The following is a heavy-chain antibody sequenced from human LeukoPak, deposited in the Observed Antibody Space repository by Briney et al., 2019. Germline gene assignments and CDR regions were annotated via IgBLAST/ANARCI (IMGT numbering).Heavy chain of an antibody. CDR1: GDSFSSYY. CDR3: ARQQGESRGDV. V-gene: IGHV4-39*01. CDR2: IYYSGST. J-gene: IGHJ6*04. Sequence: SETLSLTCTFSGDSFSSYYWTWIRQPPGKGLEWIGSIYYSGSTYYNPSLKSQVTISVDTSKNQFSLKLSSVTAADTAVYYCARQQGESRGDVWGKGTTVTISS. D-gene: IGHD3-10*01.